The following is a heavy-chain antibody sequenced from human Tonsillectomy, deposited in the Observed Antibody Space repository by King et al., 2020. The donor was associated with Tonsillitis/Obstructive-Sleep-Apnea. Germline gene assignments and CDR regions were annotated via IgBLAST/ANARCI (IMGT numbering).Heavy chain of an antibody. Sequence: VQLQESGPGLVKPSETLSLTCTVSGGSITTYYWSWIRQPPGKGLEWIGYIYYTGSTNYNPSLKSRVTISVDTSKNQFSLKLNSVTAADTAVYYCARDGGELGSSWGTFDYWGQGTLVTVSS. CDR3: ARDGGELGSSWGTFDY. D-gene: IGHD6-13*01. V-gene: IGHV4-59*01. CDR1: GGSITTYY. J-gene: IGHJ4*02. CDR2: IYYTGST.